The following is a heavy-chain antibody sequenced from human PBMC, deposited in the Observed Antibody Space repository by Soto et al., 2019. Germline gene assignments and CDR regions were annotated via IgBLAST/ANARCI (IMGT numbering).Heavy chain of an antibody. D-gene: IGHD6-6*01. Sequence: QVQLVESGGGVVQPGRSLRLSCAASGFTFSSYAMHWVRQAPGKGLEWVAVISYDGSNKYYADSVKGPFTISRDNSKNTLNLQMNGLRVEDTAVYSCARAFRGSSAGGLDYWGQGTLVTVSS. V-gene: IGHV3-30-3*01. J-gene: IGHJ4*02. CDR1: GFTFSSYA. CDR2: ISYDGSNK. CDR3: ARAFRGSSAGGLDY.